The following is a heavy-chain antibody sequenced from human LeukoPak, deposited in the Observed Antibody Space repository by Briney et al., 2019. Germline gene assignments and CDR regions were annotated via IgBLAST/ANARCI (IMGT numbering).Heavy chain of an antibody. V-gene: IGHV1-2*06. CDR3: ARDLFTMVRGVIGIDY. CDR1: GYTFTGYY. CDR2: INPTSGGT. Sequence: ASVKVSCKASGYTFTGYYMHWVRQAPGQGLEWMGRINPTSGGTNYAQKFQGRVTMTRDTSISTAYMELSRLRSDDTAVYYCARDLFTMVRGVIGIDYWGQGTLVTVSS. D-gene: IGHD3-10*01. J-gene: IGHJ4*02.